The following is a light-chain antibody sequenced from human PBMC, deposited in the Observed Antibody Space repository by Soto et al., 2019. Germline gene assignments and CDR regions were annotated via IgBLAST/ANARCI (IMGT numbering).Light chain of an antibody. CDR2: DAS. V-gene: IGKV3-11*01. CDR3: QQRSTWPFT. J-gene: IGKJ3*01. CDR1: QSISSY. Sequence: EIVLTQSPATLSLSPGERATLSCRASQSISSYLAWYHQKPDQAPRLLIYDASNRATGIPARFSGSGSGTDFTLTISSLEPEDFAVYYCQQRSTWPFTFGPGTKVDIK.